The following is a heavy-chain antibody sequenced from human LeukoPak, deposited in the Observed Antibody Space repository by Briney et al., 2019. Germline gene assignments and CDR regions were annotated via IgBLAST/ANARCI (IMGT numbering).Heavy chain of an antibody. V-gene: IGHV3-30-3*01. CDR3: ARDPLMAVAGTVDY. J-gene: IGHJ4*02. CDR2: ISYDGSNK. D-gene: IGHD6-19*01. Sequence: GGSLRLSCAASGFTFSSYAMHWVRQAPGKGLEWVAVISYDGSNKYYADSVKGRFTISRDNSKNTLYLQMNSLGAEDTAVYYCARDPLMAVAGTVDYWGQGTLVTVSS. CDR1: GFTFSSYA.